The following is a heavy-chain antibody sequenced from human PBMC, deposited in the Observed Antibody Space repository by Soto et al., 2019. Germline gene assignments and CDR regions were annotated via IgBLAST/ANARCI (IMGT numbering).Heavy chain of an antibody. CDR1: GGRFRNYA. Sequence: PGGSLRLSCTASGGRFRNYAMNWVRQAPGKGLEWVSFISGSGGTTDYADSVRGRFRLSRDNSKNTVDLEMNSLRTEDTAVYFCAKGRSALPIFDYWGQGVMVTVSS. CDR3: AKGRSALPIFDY. J-gene: IGHJ4*02. V-gene: IGHV3-23*01. CDR2: ISGSGGTT.